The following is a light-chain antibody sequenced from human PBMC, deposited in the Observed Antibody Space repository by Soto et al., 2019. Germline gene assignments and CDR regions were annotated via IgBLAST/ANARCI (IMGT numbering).Light chain of an antibody. J-gene: IGLJ1*01. CDR3: SSFAVNKNFVYR. CDR2: EVM. CDR1: SSDVGDYNY. V-gene: IGLV2-8*01. Sequence: QSALTQPPSASGSPGQSVTISCTGTSSDVGDYNYVSWYQQHPGKAPKLILYEVMKRPSGVPDRFSGYKCGNTASLTVSGHQAEDEADYYRSSFAVNKNFVYRLGTGTKVTVL.